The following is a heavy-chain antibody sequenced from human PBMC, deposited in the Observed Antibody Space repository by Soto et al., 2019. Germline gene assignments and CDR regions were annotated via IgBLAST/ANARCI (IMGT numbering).Heavy chain of an antibody. CDR3: ARDRRVAAAGLFDY. CDR1: GGSISSGDYY. CDR2: IYYSGGT. V-gene: IGHV4-30-4*01. D-gene: IGHD6-13*01. Sequence: PSETLSLTCTVSGGSISSGDYYWSWIRQPPGKGLEWIGYIYYSGGTYYNPSLKSRVTISVDTSKNQFSLKLSSVTAADTAVYYCARDRRVAAAGLFDYWGQGTLVTVYS. J-gene: IGHJ4*02.